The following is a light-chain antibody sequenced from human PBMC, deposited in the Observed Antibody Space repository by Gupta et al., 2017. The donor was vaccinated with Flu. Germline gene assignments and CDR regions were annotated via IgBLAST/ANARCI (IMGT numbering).Light chain of an antibody. CDR1: QSVSSY. Sequence: SPATLSLSPGERATLSCRASQSVSSYLAWYQQKPGQAPRLLIYDASNRATGIPARFSGSGSGTDFTLTISSLEPEDFAVYYCQQRSTPYTFGQWTKLEIK. J-gene: IGKJ2*01. CDR3: QQRSTPYT. CDR2: DAS. V-gene: IGKV3-11*01.